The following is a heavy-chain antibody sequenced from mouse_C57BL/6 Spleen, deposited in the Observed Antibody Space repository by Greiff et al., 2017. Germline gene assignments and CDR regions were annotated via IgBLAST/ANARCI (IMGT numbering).Heavy chain of an antibody. V-gene: IGHV1-15*01. J-gene: IGHJ2*01. CDR1: GYTFTDYE. Sequence: QVQLQHSGAELVRPGASVTLSCKASGYTFTDYEMHWVKQTPVHGLEWIGAIDPETGGTAYNQKFKGKAILTADKSSSTAYMELRSLTSEDSAVYYCTRSNGHWGQGTTLTVSS. CDR3: TRSNGH. CDR2: IDPETGGT.